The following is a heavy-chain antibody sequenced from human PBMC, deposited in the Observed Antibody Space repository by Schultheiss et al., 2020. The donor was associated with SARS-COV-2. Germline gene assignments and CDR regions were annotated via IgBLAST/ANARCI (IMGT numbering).Heavy chain of an antibody. D-gene: IGHD5-24*01. Sequence: GESLKISCAASGFTFSGYAMHWVRQAPGKGLEWVAVISYDGTNKYYADSVKGRFTISRDNSKNTVYLQMNSLRAEDTAVYFCARDWAWLQMRGVFDYWGQGTLVTVSS. J-gene: IGHJ4*02. CDR3: ARDWAWLQMRGVFDY. CDR2: ISYDGTNK. CDR1: GFTFSGYA. V-gene: IGHV3-30-3*01.